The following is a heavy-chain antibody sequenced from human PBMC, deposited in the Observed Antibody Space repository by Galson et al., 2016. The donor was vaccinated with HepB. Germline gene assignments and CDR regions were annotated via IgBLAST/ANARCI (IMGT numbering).Heavy chain of an antibody. CDR2: IYQTGTA. Sequence: SETLSLTCAVSGGSISNDYWWSWVRQFPGKELEWIGEIYQTGTANYNPSFTRRATIFVDKSKNQFSLRLDSVTAADTAIYYCARASVVPGARMLFDSWGQGILVTVST. J-gene: IGHJ5*01. CDR1: GGSISNDYW. CDR3: ARASVVPGARMLFDS. V-gene: IGHV4-4*02. D-gene: IGHD2-2*01.